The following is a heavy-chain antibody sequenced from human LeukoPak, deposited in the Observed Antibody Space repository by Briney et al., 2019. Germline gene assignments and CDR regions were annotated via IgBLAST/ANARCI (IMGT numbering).Heavy chain of an antibody. CDR2: INYSGIT. D-gene: IGHD3-10*01. V-gene: IGHV4-59*01. J-gene: IGHJ3*02. CDR1: GDSISTYY. CDR3: ARGLWFAVPGAFDI. Sequence: SETLSLTCTLSGDSISTYYWSWIRQPPGKRLEWIGYINYSGITNYNPSLKSRVTISVDTSKNQFSLKLSSVTAAAPPVYYCARGLWFAVPGAFDIWGRGTMVTVSS.